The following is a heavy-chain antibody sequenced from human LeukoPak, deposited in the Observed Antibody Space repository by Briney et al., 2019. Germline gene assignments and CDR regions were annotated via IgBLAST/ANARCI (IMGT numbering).Heavy chain of an antibody. CDR3: AKDLAPTMIVAGVDY. J-gene: IGHJ4*02. V-gene: IGHV3-9*01. D-gene: IGHD3-22*01. Sequence: GGSLRLSCAASGFTFDDYAMHWVRQAPGKGLEWVSGISWNSGGIGYADSVKGRFTISRDNAKNSLYLQMNSLRAEDTALYYCAKDLAPTMIVAGVDYWGQETLVTVSS. CDR2: ISWNSGGI. CDR1: GFTFDDYA.